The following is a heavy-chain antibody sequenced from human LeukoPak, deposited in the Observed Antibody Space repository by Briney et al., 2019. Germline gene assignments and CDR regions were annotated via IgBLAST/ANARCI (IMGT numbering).Heavy chain of an antibody. D-gene: IGHD3-10*01. Sequence: SETLSLTCTVSGGSISSYYWSWIRQPPGKGLEWIGYIYYSGSANYNPSLKSRVTISVDTSKNQFSLKLSSVTAADTAVYYCARAGRIYGSGSYHLDYWGQGTLVTVSS. V-gene: IGHV4-59*01. CDR3: ARAGRIYGSGSYHLDY. CDR2: IYYSGSA. J-gene: IGHJ4*02. CDR1: GGSISSYY.